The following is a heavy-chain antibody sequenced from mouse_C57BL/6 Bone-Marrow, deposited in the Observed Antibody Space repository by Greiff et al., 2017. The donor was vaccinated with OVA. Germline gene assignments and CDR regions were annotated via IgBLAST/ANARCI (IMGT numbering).Heavy chain of an antibody. Sequence: EVQGVESGGGLVKPGGSLKLSCAASGFTFSDYGMHWVRQAPEKGLEWVAYISSGSSTIYYADTVKGRFTISRDNAKNTLFLQMTSLRSEDTAMYYCARREFAYWGQGTLVTVSA. CDR2: ISSGSSTI. CDR1: GFTFSDYG. CDR3: ARREFAY. J-gene: IGHJ3*01. V-gene: IGHV5-17*01.